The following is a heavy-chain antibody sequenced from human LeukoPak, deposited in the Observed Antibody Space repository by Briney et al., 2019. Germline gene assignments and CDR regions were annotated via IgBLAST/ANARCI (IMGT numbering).Heavy chain of an antibody. CDR2: ISGSGVNT. D-gene: IGHD1-1*01. J-gene: IGHJ4*02. CDR3: AKVNDFDY. Sequence: GGSLRLSCAASGLTFSSYAMSWVRHAPEKGLEWVSVISGSGVNTYYADSVKGRFTISRDNSKNTLYLQMNSLRAEDTAVYYCAKVNDFDYWGQGTLVTVSS. CDR1: GLTFSSYA. V-gene: IGHV3-23*01.